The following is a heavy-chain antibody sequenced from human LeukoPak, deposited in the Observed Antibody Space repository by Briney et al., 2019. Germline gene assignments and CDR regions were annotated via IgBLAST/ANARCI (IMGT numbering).Heavy chain of an antibody. CDR2: IDYSGST. D-gene: IGHD3-22*01. V-gene: IGHV4-39*01. CDR1: GGSISISGYY. Sequence: SETLSLTCTFFGGSISISGYYWGWIRQPPGKGLEWIGTIDYSGSTYYNPSLKSRVTISVDTAKNQFSLKLRSVAAADTAVYYCARQEDYYETTGYPEGGFDYWGQGTLVTVSS. CDR3: ARQEDYYETTGYPEGGFDY. J-gene: IGHJ4*02.